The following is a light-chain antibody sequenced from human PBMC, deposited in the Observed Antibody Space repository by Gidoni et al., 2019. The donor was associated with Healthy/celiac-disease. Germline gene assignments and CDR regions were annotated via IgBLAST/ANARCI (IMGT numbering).Light chain of an antibody. CDR2: GAS. Sequence: PGERVTLACRASQSVSSSYLTWYQQKPGQAPRLLIYGASTRATRIPARFSGSGSGTDFTLPILSLQPEDFAVYYCQQGYNLPLTFGQGTKVEIK. CDR1: QSVSSSY. CDR3: QQGYNLPLT. V-gene: IGKV3D-7*01. J-gene: IGKJ1*01.